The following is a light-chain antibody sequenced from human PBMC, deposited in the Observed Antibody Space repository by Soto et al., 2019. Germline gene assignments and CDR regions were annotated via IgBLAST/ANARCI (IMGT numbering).Light chain of an antibody. V-gene: IGLV2-8*01. CDR1: SSDVGGYNY. Sequence: QCALTQPPSASGSPGQSVTISCTGTSSDVGGYNYVSWYQQHPGKAPKLMIYEVSKRPSGVPDRFSGSKSGITASLTVSGLQAEDEADYYCSSYAGSIHYVFGTGTKVTVL. J-gene: IGLJ1*01. CDR3: SSYAGSIHYV. CDR2: EVS.